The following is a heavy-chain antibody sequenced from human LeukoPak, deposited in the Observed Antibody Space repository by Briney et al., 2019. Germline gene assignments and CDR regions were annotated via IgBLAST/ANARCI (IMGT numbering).Heavy chain of an antibody. D-gene: IGHD3-10*01. V-gene: IGHV1-69*04. Sequence: GASVKVSCKASGGTFGSYAISWVRQAPGQGLEWMGRIIPILGIANYAQKFQGRVTITADKSTSTAYMELSSVTAADTAVYYCARADYYGSGSYLYYFDYWGQGTLVTVSS. CDR1: GGTFGSYA. CDR2: IIPILGIA. J-gene: IGHJ4*02. CDR3: ARADYYGSGSYLYYFDY.